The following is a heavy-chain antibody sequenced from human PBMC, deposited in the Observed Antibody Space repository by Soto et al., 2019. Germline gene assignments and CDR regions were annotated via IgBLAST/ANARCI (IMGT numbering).Heavy chain of an antibody. CDR2: IYYSGST. D-gene: IGHD1-26*01. V-gene: IGHV4-59*01. CDR3: AREILVGATDY. CDR1: GGSISSYY. J-gene: IGHJ4*02. Sequence: PXGTLSLTCTVSGGSISSYYWSWIRQPPGKGLERIGYIYYSGSTNYNPSLKSRVTISVDTSKNQFSLKLSSVTAADTAVYYCAREILVGATDYWGQGTLVTVSS.